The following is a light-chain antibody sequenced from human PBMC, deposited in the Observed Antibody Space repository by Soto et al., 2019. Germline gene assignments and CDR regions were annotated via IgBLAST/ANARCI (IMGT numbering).Light chain of an antibody. J-gene: IGKJ1*01. CDR1: QSVSNDF. CDR3: QQYGSSPPRT. CDR2: GAS. V-gene: IGKV3-20*01. Sequence: IVLTQSPGVLSLSQGERATLSCRAIQSVSNDFLAWYQQKPGQAPRLLIYGASTRATDVPDRFSGSGSGADFTLSISRLEPEDFAVYYCQQYGSSPPRTFGQGTKVDI.